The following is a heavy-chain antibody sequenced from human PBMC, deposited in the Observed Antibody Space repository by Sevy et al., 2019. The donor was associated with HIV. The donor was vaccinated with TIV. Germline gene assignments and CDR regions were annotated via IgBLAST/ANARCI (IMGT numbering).Heavy chain of an antibody. V-gene: IGHV1-2*06. CDR2: INPNSGGT. CDR1: GYTFTGYY. D-gene: IGHD6-13*01. Sequence: ASVKVSCKASGYTFTGYYMHWVRQAPGQGLEWMGRINPNSGGTNYAQKFQGRVTMTRDTSISTAYMELSRLRSDDTAVYYCARGGLAAAGTCYFDYWGQGILVTVSS. J-gene: IGHJ4*02. CDR3: ARGGLAAAGTCYFDY.